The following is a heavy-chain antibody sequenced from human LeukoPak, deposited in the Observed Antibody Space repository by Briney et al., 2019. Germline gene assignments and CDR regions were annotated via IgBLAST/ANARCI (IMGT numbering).Heavy chain of an antibody. CDR2: IYTSGST. CDR1: GDFISSYS. V-gene: IGHV4-4*07. D-gene: IGHD6-6*01. J-gene: IGHJ4*02. Sequence: EASETLSLTCTVSGDFISSYSWTWIRQPAGKGLEWIGRIYTSGSTNYNPSLRSRVTMSVDTSKNQFSLKLSSVTAADTAFYYRARASIGGFEYWGQGTLVTVSS. CDR3: ARASIGGFEY.